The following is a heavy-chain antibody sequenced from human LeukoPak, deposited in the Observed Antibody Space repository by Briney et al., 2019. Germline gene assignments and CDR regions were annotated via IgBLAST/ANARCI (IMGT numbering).Heavy chain of an antibody. V-gene: IGHV3-23*01. Sequence: PGGSLRLSCAASGFTFSSYAMSWVRQAPGKGLEWVSAISGSGGSTYYADSVKGRFTISRDNSKNTLYLQMNSLRAEDTAVYYCATGIAVAGTGNAFDIWGQGTMVTVSS. D-gene: IGHD6-13*01. CDR3: ATGIAVAGTGNAFDI. CDR2: ISGSGGST. J-gene: IGHJ3*02. CDR1: GFTFSSYA.